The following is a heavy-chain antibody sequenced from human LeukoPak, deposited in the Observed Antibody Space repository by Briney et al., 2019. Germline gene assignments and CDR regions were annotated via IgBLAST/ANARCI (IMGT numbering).Heavy chain of an antibody. Sequence: PGGSLRLSCAASGFTFTNYWMHWVRQAPGKGLVWVSRIDIDGRTTTYADSVKGRFTISRDNSKNTLYLQMNSLRAEDTAVYYCAKGAEWIQLWFGDYWGQGTLVTVSS. CDR1: GFTFTNYW. J-gene: IGHJ4*02. CDR2: IDIDGRTT. D-gene: IGHD5-18*01. V-gene: IGHV3-74*01. CDR3: AKGAEWIQLWFGDY.